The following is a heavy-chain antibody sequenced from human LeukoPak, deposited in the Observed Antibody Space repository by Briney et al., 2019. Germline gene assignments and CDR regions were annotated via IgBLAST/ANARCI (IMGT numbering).Heavy chain of an antibody. CDR2: IYYSGKT. CDR1: GGSITTSNYY. CDR3: ARLYCSSNSCFPGDC. Sequence: SETLSLTCTVSGGSITTSNYYWVWIRQPPGKGLEWIASIYYSGKTYYNPSLKSRVTMSVDTSRSQFSLRLSSVTATDTAIYYCARLYCSSNSCFPGDCWGQGTLVTVSS. J-gene: IGHJ4*02. V-gene: IGHV4-39*01. D-gene: IGHD2-2*01.